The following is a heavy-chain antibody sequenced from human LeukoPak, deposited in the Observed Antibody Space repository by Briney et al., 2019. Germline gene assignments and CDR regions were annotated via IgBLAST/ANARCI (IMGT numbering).Heavy chain of an antibody. CDR2: IYYSGST. Sequence: ASETLSLTCTVSSCSIGTYYWSWIRQPPGRGLECIGYIYYSGSTNYNPSLKSRVTISVDTSKNQFSLKLNSVTAADTAVYYCARDRSPISMARWGVFDYWGQGILVTVSS. J-gene: IGHJ4*02. CDR1: SCSIGTYY. D-gene: IGHD2/OR15-2a*01. V-gene: IGHV4-59*01. CDR3: ARDRSPISMARWGVFDY.